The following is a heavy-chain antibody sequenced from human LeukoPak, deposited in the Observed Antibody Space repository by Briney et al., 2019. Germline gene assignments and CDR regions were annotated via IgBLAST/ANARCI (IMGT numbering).Heavy chain of an antibody. CDR2: MSSSDDGR. J-gene: IGHJ5*02. Sequence: GGSLRLSCATSGFSFSSYAMSWVRQAPGKGLEWVSAMSSSDDGRYYAASVRGRFTISRDNSRNTLDLQMNSLRVEDTAVYYCVRERFNNDYEAWGQGTLVTVSS. D-gene: IGHD3-22*01. CDR3: VRERFNNDYEA. V-gene: IGHV3-23*01. CDR1: GFSFSSYA.